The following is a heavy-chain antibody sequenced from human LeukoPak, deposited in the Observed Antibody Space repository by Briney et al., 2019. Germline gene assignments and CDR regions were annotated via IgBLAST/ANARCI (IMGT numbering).Heavy chain of an antibody. CDR3: ARDILGGALGASGPFDY. V-gene: IGHV1-3*02. CDR1: GYDFISYT. CDR2: SNPGNGHS. D-gene: IGHD3-16*01. Sequence: GASVKVSCKASGYDFISYTIHWVRQAPGQRLEWLGWSNPGNGHSDYSQDFQGRVTITTDTSANTAYMELTSLRSEDRGVYFCARDILGGALGASGPFDYWGRGTLVAVSS. J-gene: IGHJ4*02.